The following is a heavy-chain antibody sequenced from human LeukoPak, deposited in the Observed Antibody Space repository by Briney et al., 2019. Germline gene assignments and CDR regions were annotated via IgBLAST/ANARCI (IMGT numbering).Heavy chain of an antibody. CDR3: AREVAGSGSNWFDP. CDR2: INAGNGNT. CDR1: GYTFTSYA. J-gene: IGHJ5*02. Sequence: ASVKVSCKASGYTFTSYAMHWVRQAPGQRLEWMGWINAGNGNTKYSQEFQGRVTITRDTSASTAYMELSSLRSEDMAVYYCAREVAGSGSNWFDPWGQGTLVTVSS. D-gene: IGHD6-19*01. V-gene: IGHV1-3*03.